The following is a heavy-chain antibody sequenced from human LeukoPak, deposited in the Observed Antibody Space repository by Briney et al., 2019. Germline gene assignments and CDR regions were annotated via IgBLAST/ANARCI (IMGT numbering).Heavy chain of an antibody. CDR2: IIPIFGTA. J-gene: IGHJ5*02. CDR1: GGTFSSYA. D-gene: IGHD5-12*01. Sequence: SVTVSCKASGGTFSSYAISWVRQAPGQGLEWMRGIIPIFGTANYAQKFQGRVTITADESTSTAYMELSSLRSEDTAVYYCARDREWLRLFDPWGQGTLVTVSS. V-gene: IGHV1-69*13. CDR3: ARDREWLRLFDP.